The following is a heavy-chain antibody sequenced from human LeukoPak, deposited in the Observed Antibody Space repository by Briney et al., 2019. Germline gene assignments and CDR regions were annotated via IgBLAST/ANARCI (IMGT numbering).Heavy chain of an antibody. CDR3: ARDDYGETFDY. CDR1: GFTFSSYE. D-gene: IGHD4-17*01. CDR2: ISSSGSTI. Sequence: GGSLRLSCAASGFTFSSYEMNWVRQAPGKGLEWVSYISSSGSTIYYADSVKGRFTISRDNAKNSLYLQMNSLRAEDTAVYYCARDDYGETFDYWGQGTLVTVSS. V-gene: IGHV3-48*03. J-gene: IGHJ4*02.